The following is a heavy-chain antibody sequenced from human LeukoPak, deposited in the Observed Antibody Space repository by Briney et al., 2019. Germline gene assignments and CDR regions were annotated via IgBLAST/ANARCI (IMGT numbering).Heavy chain of an antibody. V-gene: IGHV3-23*01. CDR2: IDGSGDKR. D-gene: IGHD6-19*01. CDR1: GFTFRNYA. Sequence: GGSLRLSCAASGFTFRNYAMSWVRQAPGKGLEWVSSIDGSGDKRYYADSVKGRFTISRDNAKNSLYLQMNSLRAEDTAVYYCGLGGWLDYWGQGTLVTVSS. J-gene: IGHJ4*02. CDR3: GLGGWLDY.